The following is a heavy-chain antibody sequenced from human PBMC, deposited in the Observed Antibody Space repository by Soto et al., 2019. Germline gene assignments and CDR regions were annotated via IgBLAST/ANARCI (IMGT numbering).Heavy chain of an antibody. D-gene: IGHD2-15*01. Sequence: QLQLQESGPGLVKPSETLSLTCTVSGGSISSSSYYWGWIRQPPGKGLEWVGSIYYSGSTYYNPSIKCHVTISVGPSKTEFSLKLRSVTAADTAVYYCTGQVVGSSSGGGCYSPTRHWFDSWGRGTLVTVSS. CDR2: IYYSGST. J-gene: IGHJ5*01. CDR1: GGSISSSSYY. CDR3: TGQVVGSSSGGGCYSPTRHWFDS. V-gene: IGHV4-39*01.